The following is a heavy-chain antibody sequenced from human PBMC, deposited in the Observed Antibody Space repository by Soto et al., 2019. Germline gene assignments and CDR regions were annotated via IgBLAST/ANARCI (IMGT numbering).Heavy chain of an antibody. V-gene: IGHV3-7*03. CDR1: GFRFSSSW. CDR2: INQGGSQK. CDR3: ASWADAADEDYFHH. D-gene: IGHD3-16*01. Sequence: GGSLRLSCAGSGFRFSSSWMSWIRQAPGKGLEWVAHINQGGSQKYYVGSAKGRFTISRDNAKTSLYLQMNNLRAEDTATYYCASWADAADEDYFHHWGQGTLVTVSS. J-gene: IGHJ1*01.